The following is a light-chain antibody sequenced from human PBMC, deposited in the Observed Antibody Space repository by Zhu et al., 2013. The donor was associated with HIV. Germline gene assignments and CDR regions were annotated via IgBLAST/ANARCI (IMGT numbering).Light chain of an antibody. CDR3: SSSTTTTTLYV. CDR2: EVS. J-gene: IGLJ1*01. V-gene: IGLV2-14*01. CDR1: SSDVGGYNY. Sequence: QSALTQPASVSGSPGQSITISCTGTSSDVGGYNYVSWHQQHPGKVPKLMIYEVSKRPSGVPNRFSGSKSGNTASLTISGLQADDEADYYCSSSTTTTTLYVFGTGTKVTVL.